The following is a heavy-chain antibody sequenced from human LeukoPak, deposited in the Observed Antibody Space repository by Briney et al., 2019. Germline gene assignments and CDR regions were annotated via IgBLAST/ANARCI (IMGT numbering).Heavy chain of an antibody. Sequence: GGSLRLSCAASGFTFTSYGMHWVRQAPGKGLEWLALISYDGSNKYSADSVKGRFTISRDNSKNTLYLQMDSLRADDTAVYYCAKDGRSWEPNDFDYWGQGTLVTVSS. D-gene: IGHD1-26*01. CDR3: AKDGRSWEPNDFDY. CDR2: ISYDGSNK. J-gene: IGHJ4*02. CDR1: GFTFTSYG. V-gene: IGHV3-30*18.